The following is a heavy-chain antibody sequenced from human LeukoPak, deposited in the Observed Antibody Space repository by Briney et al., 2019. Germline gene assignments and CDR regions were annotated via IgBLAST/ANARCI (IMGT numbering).Heavy chain of an antibody. CDR3: ANLGYCTGGSCPDLDY. J-gene: IGHJ4*02. D-gene: IGHD2-15*01. Sequence: PGGSLRLSCAASGFTFSTYVMHWVRQAPGKGLEWVALISYDGNNKYYADSVKGRFTISRDNSKNTMYLQMNSLGAEDTAVYYCANLGYCTGGSCPDLDYWGQGTLVTVSS. CDR2: ISYDGNNK. V-gene: IGHV3-30*18. CDR1: GFTFSTYV.